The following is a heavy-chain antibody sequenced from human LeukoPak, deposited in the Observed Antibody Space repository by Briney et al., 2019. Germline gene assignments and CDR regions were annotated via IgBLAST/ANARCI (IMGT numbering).Heavy chain of an antibody. J-gene: IGHJ4*02. CDR3: ARETPYCTNGVCYPMYYFDY. CDR2: IYHSGST. Sequence: SQTLSLTCTVSGGSISSGGYYWSWIRQPPGKGLEWIGYIYHSGSTYYNPSLKSRVTISVDTSKNQFSLKLSSVTAADTAVYYCARETPYCTNGVCYPMYYFDYWGQGTLVTVSS. V-gene: IGHV4-30-2*01. CDR1: GGSISSGGYY. D-gene: IGHD2-8*01.